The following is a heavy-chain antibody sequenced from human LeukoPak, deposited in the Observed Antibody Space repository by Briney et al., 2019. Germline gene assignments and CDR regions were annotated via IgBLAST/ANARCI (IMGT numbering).Heavy chain of an antibody. CDR1: GGTFSSYA. V-gene: IGHV1-69*04. CDR3: AREVIITMVRGSDDNWFDP. Sequence: SVKVSCKASGGTFSSYAISWVRQAPGQGLEWMGRIIPILGIANYAQKFQGRVTITADKSTSTAYMELSSLRSEDTAVYYCAREVIITMVRGSDDNWFDPWGQGTLVTVSS. D-gene: IGHD3-10*01. J-gene: IGHJ5*02. CDR2: IIPILGIA.